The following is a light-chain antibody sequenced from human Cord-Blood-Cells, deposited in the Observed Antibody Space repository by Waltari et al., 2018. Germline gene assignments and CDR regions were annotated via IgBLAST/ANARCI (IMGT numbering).Light chain of an antibody. CDR1: QSISSY. V-gene: IGKV1-39*01. J-gene: IGKJ1*01. CDR2: AAS. CDR3: QQSYSTPWT. Sequence: DIQMTQSPSSLSASVGDIVTITCRASQSISSYLNWYHQKPGKSPKLLIYAASILQSGVPSRFSGSGSGTDFTLTISSLQPEDFATYYCQQSYSTPWTFGQGTKVEIK.